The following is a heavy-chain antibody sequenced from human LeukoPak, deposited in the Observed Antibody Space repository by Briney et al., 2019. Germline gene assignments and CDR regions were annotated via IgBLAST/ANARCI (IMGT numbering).Heavy chain of an antibody. D-gene: IGHD3-22*01. Sequence: KPGGSLRLSCTVSGFTFSSYEMSWIRQAPGKGLEWVSCISTSSSYIYYADSVKGRFTISRDNAKNSLYLQMNSLRADDTAVYYCAKAYYFDSGEDWFDSWGQGTLVTVSS. J-gene: IGHJ5*01. CDR1: GFTFSSYE. CDR2: ISTSSSYI. CDR3: AKAYYFDSGEDWFDS. V-gene: IGHV3-21*04.